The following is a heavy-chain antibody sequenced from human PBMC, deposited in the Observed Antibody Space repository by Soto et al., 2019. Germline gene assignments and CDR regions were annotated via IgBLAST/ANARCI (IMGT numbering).Heavy chain of an antibody. CDR2: VNPVGST. CDR1: GGSFSGYY. CDR3: ASPLWERGEYYYYVVDV. Sequence: SETLSLTCALYGGSFSGYYWSWIRQPPGKGLEWIGEVNPVGSTYYNPSLKSRVTISVDTSKSQFSLKLSSVTAADTAVYYCASPLWERGEYYYYVVDVCGQGTTVTVSS. V-gene: IGHV4-34*01. D-gene: IGHD1-26*01. J-gene: IGHJ6*02.